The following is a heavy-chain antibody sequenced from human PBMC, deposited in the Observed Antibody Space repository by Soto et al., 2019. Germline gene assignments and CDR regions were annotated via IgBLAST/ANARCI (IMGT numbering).Heavy chain of an antibody. CDR3: ANRGPYSSGYRIDY. V-gene: IGHV3-23*01. CDR1: GFTFSSYA. Sequence: GGSLRLSCAASGFTFSSYAMSWVRQAPGKGLEWVSAISGSGGSTYYADPVKGRFTISRDNSKNTLYLQMNSLRAEDTAVYYCANRGPYSSGYRIDYWGQGTLVTVSS. D-gene: IGHD3-22*01. J-gene: IGHJ4*02. CDR2: ISGSGGST.